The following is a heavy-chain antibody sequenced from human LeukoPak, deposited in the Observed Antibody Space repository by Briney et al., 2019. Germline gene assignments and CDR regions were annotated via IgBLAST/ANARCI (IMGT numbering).Heavy chain of an antibody. J-gene: IGHJ4*02. CDR3: ARGLGDYYDTSDYYYAVPAH. Sequence: ASVKVSCKASAYTFTTYDITWVRQATGQGLEWMGWMNPNSGDTAYAQKFQGRVAMTRDTSISTAYMELSSLRSEDTAVYYCARGLGDYYDTSDYYYAVPAHWGQGTLVTVSS. CDR1: AYTFTTYD. D-gene: IGHD3-22*01. CDR2: MNPNSGDT. V-gene: IGHV1-8*01.